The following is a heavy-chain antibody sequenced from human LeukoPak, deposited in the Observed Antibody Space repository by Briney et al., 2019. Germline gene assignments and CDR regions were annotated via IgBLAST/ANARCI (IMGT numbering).Heavy chain of an antibody. CDR1: GGSISSSSYY. V-gene: IGHV4-39*01. CDR3: ARHRAAAGTAYYYYMDV. D-gene: IGHD6-13*01. CDR2: IYYSGST. Sequence: SETLSLTCTVSGGSISSSSYYWGWVRQPPGKGLEWIGSIYYSGSTYYNPSLKSRVTISVDTSKNQFSLKLSSVTAADTAVYYCARHRAAAGTAYYYYMDVRGKGTTVTISS. J-gene: IGHJ6*03.